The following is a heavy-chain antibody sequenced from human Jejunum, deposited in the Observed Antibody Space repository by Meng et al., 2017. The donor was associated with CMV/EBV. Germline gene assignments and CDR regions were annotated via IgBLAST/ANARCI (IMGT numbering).Heavy chain of an antibody. D-gene: IGHD2-8*01. J-gene: IGHJ4*02. V-gene: IGHV3-30-3*01. CDR3: ARELASWCYFDS. CDR2: ISNDGSKT. CDR1: GFIFSYYA. Sequence: QGQLVESGGGVVQPGRSLRLSCEASGFIFSYYAMHWVRQAPGKGLEWVAVISNDGSKTYFADSVKDRFTISRDNSKETLFLQMNSLRPEDTAVYYCARELASWCYFDSWGQGTLVTVSS.